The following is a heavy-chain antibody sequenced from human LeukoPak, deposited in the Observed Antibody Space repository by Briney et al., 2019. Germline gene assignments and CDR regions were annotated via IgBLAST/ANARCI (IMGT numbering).Heavy chain of an antibody. CDR1: GGSISSSNW. CDR3: ARVLAAAARKYFDY. D-gene: IGHD6-13*01. CDR2: IYHSGST. Sequence: SETLSLTCAVSGGSISSSNWWSWVRQPPGKGLEWIGEIYHSGSTYYNPSLKSRITISVETSKNQFSLNLSSVTAADTAVYYCARVLAAAARKYFDYWGQGTLVTVSS. V-gene: IGHV4-4*02. J-gene: IGHJ4*02.